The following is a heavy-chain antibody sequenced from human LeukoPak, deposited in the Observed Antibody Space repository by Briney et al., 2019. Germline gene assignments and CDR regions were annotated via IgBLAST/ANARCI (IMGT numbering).Heavy chain of an antibody. D-gene: IGHD5-24*01. CDR3: AREGDGYNLVVFDY. Sequence: GASVKVSCKASGYTFTSYGISWVRQAPGQGLEWMGWISAYSGNTNYAQKLQGRVTMTTDTSTSTAYMELRSLRSDDTAVYYCAREGDGYNLVVFDYWGQGTLVTVSS. CDR1: GYTFTSYG. CDR2: ISAYSGNT. V-gene: IGHV1-18*01. J-gene: IGHJ4*02.